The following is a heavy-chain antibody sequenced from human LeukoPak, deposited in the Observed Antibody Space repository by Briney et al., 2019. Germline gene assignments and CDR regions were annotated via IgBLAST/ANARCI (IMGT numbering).Heavy chain of an antibody. CDR2: INPSGGRT. CDR3: ASSLTTWITSDYYYMDV. CDR1: GYTFTNYY. Sequence: ASVKVSCKASGYTFTNYYMHWVRQAPGQGLEWMGIINPSGGRTSYAQKFQGRVTMTRDTSISTAYMELSRLRSDDTAVYYCASSLTTWITSDYYYMDVWGKGTTVTVSS. J-gene: IGHJ6*03. V-gene: IGHV1-46*01. D-gene: IGHD1/OR15-1a*01.